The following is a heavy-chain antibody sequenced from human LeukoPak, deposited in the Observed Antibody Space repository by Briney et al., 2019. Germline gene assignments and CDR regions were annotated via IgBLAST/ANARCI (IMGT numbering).Heavy chain of an antibody. CDR2: LKSDGSTA. CDR3: ARGIYGDPVAFDS. V-gene: IGHV3-74*03. D-gene: IGHD4-17*01. CDR1: GVTFSSFN. J-gene: IGHJ4*02. Sequence: GGSLRLSCAASGVTFSSFNMHWVRQPPGKGLVWISRLKSDGSTAMYADSVQGRFTISRDNARNTVHLLMSSLTVEDTGVYYCARGIYGDPVAFDSWGQGALVTVSS.